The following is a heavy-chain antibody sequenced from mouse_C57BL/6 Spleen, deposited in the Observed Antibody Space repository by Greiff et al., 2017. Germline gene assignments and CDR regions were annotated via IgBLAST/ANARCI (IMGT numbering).Heavy chain of an antibody. CDR2: ISSGGSYT. Sequence: EVNVVESGGDLVKPGGSLKLSCAASGFTFSSYGMSWVRQTPDKRLEWVATISSGGSYTYYPDSVKGRFTISRDNAKNTLYLQMSSLKSEDTAMYYCARHSSNYGAYWGQGTLVTVSA. D-gene: IGHD2-5*01. CDR1: GFTFSSYG. V-gene: IGHV5-6*01. J-gene: IGHJ3*01. CDR3: ARHSSNYGAY.